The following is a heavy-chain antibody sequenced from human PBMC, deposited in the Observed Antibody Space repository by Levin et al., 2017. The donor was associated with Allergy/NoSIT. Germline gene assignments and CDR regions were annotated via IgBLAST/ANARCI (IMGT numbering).Heavy chain of an antibody. V-gene: IGHV3-15*01. CDR3: YGYCTSTSCL. J-gene: IGHJ4*02. CDR1: GFTFSNAW. Sequence: GGSLRLSCAGSGFTFSNAWMSWVRQAPGKGLEWVARIKSKTDGGTTDYAAPVKGRFTISRDDSKNTVYLQMNSLKTEDTAVYYCYGYCTSTSCLWGQGTLVTVSS. CDR2: IKSKTDGGTT. D-gene: IGHD2-2*03.